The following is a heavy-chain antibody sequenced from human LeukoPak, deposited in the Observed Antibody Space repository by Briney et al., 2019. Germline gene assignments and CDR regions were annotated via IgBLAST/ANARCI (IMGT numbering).Heavy chain of an antibody. CDR3: ARVGESYYYDSSGYST. D-gene: IGHD3-22*01. V-gene: IGHV3-66*01. J-gene: IGHJ4*02. CDR2: IYSGGST. Sequence: GLSVRLSCAASGFTVSGNYMSWVRQAPGKGLEWVSVIYSGGSTYYADYVKGRFTISRDITKNTLYIQMNSLRAEDTAVYYCARVGESYYYDSSGYSTWGQGTLVTVSS. CDR1: GFTVSGNY.